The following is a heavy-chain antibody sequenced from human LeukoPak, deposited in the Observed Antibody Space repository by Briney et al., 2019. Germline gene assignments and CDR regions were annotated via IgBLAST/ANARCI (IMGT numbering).Heavy chain of an antibody. CDR1: GFTFSSYT. J-gene: IGHJ3*02. V-gene: IGHV3-30-3*01. CDR2: ISYDGSNK. CDR3: AREVTDPDAVDI. Sequence: GGSLRLSCAASGFTFSSYTMHWDRQAPGKGLEWVAVISYDGSNKYYADSVRGRFTISRDNSENTLYLQMNSLRAEDTAVYYCAREVTDPDAVDIWGQGTMVTVSS. D-gene: IGHD2-21*02.